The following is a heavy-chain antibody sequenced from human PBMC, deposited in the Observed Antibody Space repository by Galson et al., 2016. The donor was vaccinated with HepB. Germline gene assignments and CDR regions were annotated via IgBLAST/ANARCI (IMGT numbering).Heavy chain of an antibody. CDR3: ARTMVGGILSRYFDV. J-gene: IGHJ2*01. CDR1: GFSLSTDTVC. CDR2: IDWNDEK. Sequence: PALVKPTQTLTLTCTFSGFSLSTDTVCVSWIRQPPGKALEWLALIDWNDEKYYSTSLKTRLTISQDTSKNQVVLTMTNMDPVDTATYYCARTMVGGILSRYFDVWGRGTLVTVSS. D-gene: IGHD3-10*01. V-gene: IGHV2-70*13.